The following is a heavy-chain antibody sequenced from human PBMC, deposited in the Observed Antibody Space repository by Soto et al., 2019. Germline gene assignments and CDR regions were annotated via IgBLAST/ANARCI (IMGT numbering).Heavy chain of an antibody. J-gene: IGHJ6*03. CDR2: IKQDGSEK. V-gene: IGHV3-7*03. CDR3: ARDTNCSSTSCLYYYMDV. D-gene: IGHD2-2*01. CDR1: GFTFSSYW. Sequence: GGSLRLSCAASGFTFSSYWMSWVRQAPGKGLEWVANIKQDGSEKYYVDSVKGRFTISRDNAKNSLYLQINSLRAEDTAVYYCARDTNCSSTSCLYYYMDVWGKGTTVTVSS.